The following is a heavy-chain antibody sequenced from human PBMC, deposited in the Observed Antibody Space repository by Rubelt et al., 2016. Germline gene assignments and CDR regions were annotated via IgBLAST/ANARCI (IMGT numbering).Heavy chain of an antibody. J-gene: IGHJ6*04. CDR1: GGSFSGYY. CDR3: ARTLVSEGLMDV. D-gene: IGHD2-2*01. V-gene: IGHV2-70*11. CDR2: IDWDDDK. Sequence: LLKPSETLSLTCAVYGGSFSGYYWSWIRQPPGKALEWLARIDWDDDKYYSTSLKTRLTISKDTSKNQVVLTMTNMDPVDTATYYCARTLVSEGLMDVWGKGTTVTVSS.